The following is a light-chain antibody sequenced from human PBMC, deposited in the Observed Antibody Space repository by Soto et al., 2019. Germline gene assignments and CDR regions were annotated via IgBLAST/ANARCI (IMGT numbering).Light chain of an antibody. V-gene: IGLV2-14*03. CDR3: SSYTTSNTRQIV. CDR1: SSDVGGYNY. CDR2: DVS. Sequence: QSALTQPASVSGSPGQSITISCTGTSSDVGGYNYVSWYRHHPGKAPKLIIYDVSNRPSGVSIRFSGSKSDNTASLTISVLQPEDEADYHCSSYTTSNTRQIVFGTGTKVTVL. J-gene: IGLJ1*01.